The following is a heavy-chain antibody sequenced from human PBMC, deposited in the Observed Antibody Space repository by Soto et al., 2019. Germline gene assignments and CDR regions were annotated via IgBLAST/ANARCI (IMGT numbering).Heavy chain of an antibody. V-gene: IGHV1-69*01. CDR3: ARGCCGDCYSGLDDAFDI. J-gene: IGHJ3*02. CDR1: GATLPSYA. CDR2: IIPIFGTA. Sequence: SVKLSWKASGATLPSYAFSCVRQSPGQGHEWMGGIIPIFGTANYAQKFQGRVTITADESTSTAYIDLRSPRSEDTAVYYCARGCCGDCYSGLDDAFDIWG. D-gene: IGHD2-21*02.